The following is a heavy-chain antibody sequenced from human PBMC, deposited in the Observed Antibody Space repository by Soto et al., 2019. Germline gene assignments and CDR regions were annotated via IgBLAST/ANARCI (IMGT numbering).Heavy chain of an antibody. CDR2: ISSSSSYI. D-gene: IGHD3-22*01. J-gene: IGHJ1*01. Sequence: GGSLRLSCAASGFTSSSYTMNWVRQAPGKGLEWVSSISSSSSYIYYADSVKGRFTISRDNSKNTLYLQMNSLRAEDTAVYYCARDRVESGYPEYFQHWGQGTLVTVSS. CDR3: ARDRVESGYPEYFQH. V-gene: IGHV3-21*04. CDR1: GFTSSSYT.